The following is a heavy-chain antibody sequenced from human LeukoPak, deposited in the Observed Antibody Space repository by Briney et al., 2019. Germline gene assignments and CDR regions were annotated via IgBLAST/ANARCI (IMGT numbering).Heavy chain of an antibody. CDR2: ISSSGTTI. Sequence: GGSLRLYCAASGLTFSDYYMSWIRQAPGQGLEWVSYISSSGTTIYYADSVKGRFTISRDNAKNSLYLQMNSLRAEDTAVYFCARWDSSGCLDYWGQGTLVTVSS. J-gene: IGHJ4*02. D-gene: IGHD3-22*01. CDR1: GLTFSDYY. V-gene: IGHV3-11*01. CDR3: ARWDSSGCLDY.